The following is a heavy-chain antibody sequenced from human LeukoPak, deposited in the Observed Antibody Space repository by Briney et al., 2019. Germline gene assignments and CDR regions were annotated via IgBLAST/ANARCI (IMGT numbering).Heavy chain of an antibody. J-gene: IGHJ4*02. CDR3: ARQLPTAAADTRGYFDY. CDR2: LYYGENS. CDR1: GGSISFISSSTYS. V-gene: IGHV4-39*01. D-gene: IGHD6-25*01. Sequence: PSETLSLTCTVSGGSISFISSSTYSWGWIRQAPGKGLEWIGSLYYGENSHYNPSLKSRATLSVDTSNNQFSLKLTSVTAADAAVYFCARQLPTAAADTRGYFDYWGQGTVVTVSS.